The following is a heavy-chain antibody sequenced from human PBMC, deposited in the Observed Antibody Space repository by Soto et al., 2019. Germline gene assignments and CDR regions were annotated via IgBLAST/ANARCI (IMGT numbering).Heavy chain of an antibody. CDR2: IYYSGST. J-gene: IGHJ5*02. CDR3: ARHYDILTGYYQRGVNWFDP. CDR1: GGSISSSSYY. Sequence: SETLSLTCTVSGGSISSSSYYWGWIRQPPGKGLEWIGSIYYSGSTYYNPSLKSRVTISVDTSKNQFSLKLSSVTAADTAVYYCARHYDILTGYYQRGVNWFDPWGQGTLVTVSS. V-gene: IGHV4-39*01. D-gene: IGHD3-9*01.